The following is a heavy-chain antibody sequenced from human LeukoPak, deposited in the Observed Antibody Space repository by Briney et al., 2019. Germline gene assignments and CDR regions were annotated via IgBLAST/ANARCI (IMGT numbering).Heavy chain of an antibody. CDR3: ARQLKRRIVVTRNGVLYAFDI. V-gene: IGHV5-51*01. Sequence: GESLKISCKGSGYSFTSYWIGWVRQMPGKGLEWMGIIYPGDSDTRYSPSFQGQVTISADKSISTAYLQWSSLKASDTAMYYCARQLKRRIVVTRNGVLYAFDIWGQGTMVTVSS. J-gene: IGHJ3*02. D-gene: IGHD3-22*01. CDR2: IYPGDSDT. CDR1: GYSFTSYW.